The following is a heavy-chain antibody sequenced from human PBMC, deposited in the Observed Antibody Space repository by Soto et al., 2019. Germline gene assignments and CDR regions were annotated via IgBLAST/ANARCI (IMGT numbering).Heavy chain of an antibody. CDR2: IYWDDDK. V-gene: IGHV2-5*02. CDR1: GFSLSTSGVG. D-gene: IGHD3-9*01. J-gene: IGHJ4*02. CDR3: AQNYDILTGYIFDY. Sequence: QITLKESGPTLVKPTQTLTLTCTFSGFSLSTSGVGVGWIRQPPGKALEWLALIYWDDDKRYSPSLKSRLTITKDTSKNQVVLTMTNMDPVDTATFYCAQNYDILTGYIFDYWGQGTLVTVSS.